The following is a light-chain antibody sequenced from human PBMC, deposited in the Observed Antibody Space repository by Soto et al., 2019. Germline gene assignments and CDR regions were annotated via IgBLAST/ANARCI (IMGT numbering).Light chain of an antibody. CDR1: QSISNW. CDR2: KAS. V-gene: IGKV1-5*03. CDR3: QQYNGYRWT. J-gene: IGKJ1*01. Sequence: DIQMTQSPSTLSASEGDRVTITCRASQSISNWLAWHQQKPGKVPKILIYKASSLESGVPSRFSGSGSGTEFTLTISSLQPEDFATYYCQQYNGYRWTFGQGTKVDIK.